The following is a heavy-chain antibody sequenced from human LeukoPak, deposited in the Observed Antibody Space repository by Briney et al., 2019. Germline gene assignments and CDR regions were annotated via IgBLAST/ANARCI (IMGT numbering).Heavy chain of an antibody. CDR3: ARDRSAVAGIDY. CDR1: GFTFSSYA. J-gene: IGHJ4*02. V-gene: IGHV3-48*03. D-gene: IGHD6-19*01. CDR2: ISSSGSTI. Sequence: PGGSLRLSCAASGFTFSSYAMNWVRQAPGKGLEWVSYISSSGSTIYYADSVKGRFTISRDNAKNSLYLQMNSLRAEDTAVYYCARDRSAVAGIDYWGQGTLVTVSS.